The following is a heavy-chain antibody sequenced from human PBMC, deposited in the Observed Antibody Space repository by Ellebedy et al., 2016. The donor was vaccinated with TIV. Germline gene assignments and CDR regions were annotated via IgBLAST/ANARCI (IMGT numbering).Heavy chain of an antibody. J-gene: IGHJ4*02. CDR1: GFTFSICG. CDR3: GRGRGYGPDY. CDR2: ISKDGNAK. V-gene: IGHV3-30*03. D-gene: IGHD6-25*01. Sequence: GGSLRLSCAASGFTFSICGMHWVRQAPGKGLEWAAVISKDGNAKNYADSVKGRFTISRDNSKNTLYLQMNSLRAEDTAVYYCGRGRGYGPDYWGQGSLVTVSS.